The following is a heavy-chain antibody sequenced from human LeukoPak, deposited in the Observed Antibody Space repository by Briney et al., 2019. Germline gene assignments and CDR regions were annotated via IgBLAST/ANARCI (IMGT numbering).Heavy chain of an antibody. CDR1: GDSISSYY. CDR2: MYYSGGT. J-gene: IGHJ4*02. D-gene: IGHD4-11*01. Sequence: SETLSLTCTVSGDSISSYYWSWIRQSPGKGLEWIAFMYYSGGTKYNPSLKSRVRMSVDTSKNQFSLKLTSVTAADTAVYSCVRHDYSYYFHHWGQGTLVTVSS. V-gene: IGHV4-59*08. CDR3: VRHDYSYYFHH.